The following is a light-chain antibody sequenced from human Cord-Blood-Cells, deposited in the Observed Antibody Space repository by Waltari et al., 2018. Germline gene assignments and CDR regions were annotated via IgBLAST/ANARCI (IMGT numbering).Light chain of an antibody. CDR1: SSDVGGYNY. CDR3: SSYAGSNNYV. J-gene: IGLJ1*01. Sequence: QSALTQPPSASGSPGQPVTISCTGTSSDVGGYNYISWYQQHPGKAPTLMIYEVSKRPSGVPDRFSGSKSGNTASLTVSGLQAEDEADYYCSSYAGSNNYVFGTGTKVTVL. CDR2: EVS. V-gene: IGLV2-8*01.